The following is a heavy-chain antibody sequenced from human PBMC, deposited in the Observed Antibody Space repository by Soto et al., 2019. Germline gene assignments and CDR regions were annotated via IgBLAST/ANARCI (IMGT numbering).Heavy chain of an antibody. D-gene: IGHD3-9*01. CDR1: GFSFSKYG. Sequence: PGGSLRLSCAASGFSFSKYGMHWVRQAPGKGLEWVAIIWSDGSDKYYADSVKGRFTISRDNSENTLYLQMNTLRAEDTAVYYCAFSETSYYFDYWGQGTLVTVSS. V-gene: IGHV3-33*01. CDR2: IWSDGSDK. CDR3: AFSETSYYFDY. J-gene: IGHJ4*02.